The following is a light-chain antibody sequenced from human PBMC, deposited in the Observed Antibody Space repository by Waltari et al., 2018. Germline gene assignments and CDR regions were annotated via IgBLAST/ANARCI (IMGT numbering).Light chain of an antibody. CDR1: RSDVGGYGF. Sequence: QSALIQPPSASGSSVQSVSISCTGTRSDVGGYGFVSWYQQYPGKAPQLIIYEVSKRSPGVPDRFTGSKSGNTAALTVSGLQAEDEADYFCSSYAGNYIAFGGGTKLTVL. CDR2: EVS. CDR3: SSYAGNYIA. V-gene: IGLV2-8*01. J-gene: IGLJ2*01.